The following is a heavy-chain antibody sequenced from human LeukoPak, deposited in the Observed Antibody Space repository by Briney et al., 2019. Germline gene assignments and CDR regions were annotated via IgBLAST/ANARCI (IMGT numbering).Heavy chain of an antibody. Sequence: ASVKVSCKASGYTFTSYGISWVRQAPGQGLEWMGWISAYNGNTNYAQKPQGRVTMTTDTSTSTAYMELRSLRSDDTAVYYCARGFWGYYGSGSYYPNWFDPWGQGTLVTVSS. V-gene: IGHV1-18*01. D-gene: IGHD3-10*01. CDR1: GYTFTSYG. CDR3: ARGFWGYYGSGSYYPNWFDP. J-gene: IGHJ5*02. CDR2: ISAYNGNT.